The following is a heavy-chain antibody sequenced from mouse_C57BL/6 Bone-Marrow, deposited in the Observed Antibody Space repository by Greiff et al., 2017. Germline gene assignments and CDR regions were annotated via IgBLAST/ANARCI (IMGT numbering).Heavy chain of an antibody. D-gene: IGHD2-3*01. Sequence: VQLKQSGAELVRPGASVKLSCTASGFNIKDDYIHWVKQRPEQGLEWIGWIDPEIGDTESASKFQGKATIPSDPASNTAYLQLSSLTSEDTAVYYCASVDDNYFDFWGRGTPLPVAS. CDR2: IDPEIGDT. CDR3: ASVDDNYFDF. J-gene: IGHJ2*01. CDR1: GFNIKDDY. V-gene: IGHV14-4*01.